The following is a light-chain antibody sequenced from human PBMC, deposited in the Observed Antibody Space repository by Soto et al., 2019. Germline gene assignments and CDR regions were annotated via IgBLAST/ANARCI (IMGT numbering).Light chain of an antibody. Sequence: EIVVTQSPATLSVSPGERATLSCRAGQGVTTNFAWYQQKSGQSPRILIYDVSIRETGVLARFSGTGSETEFTLTISGLQSEDSAVDFCPQYNNLTFSFGQGTRLEI. CDR2: DVS. V-gene: IGKV3-15*01. J-gene: IGKJ5*01. CDR3: PQYNNLTFS. CDR1: QGVTTN.